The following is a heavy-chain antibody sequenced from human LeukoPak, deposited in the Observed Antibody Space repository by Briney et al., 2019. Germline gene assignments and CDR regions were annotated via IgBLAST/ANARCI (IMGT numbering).Heavy chain of an antibody. CDR1: GYTFTSYG. CDR3: ARASYGDYVGGWFDP. V-gene: IGHV1-18*01. CDR2: SSAYNGNT. J-gene: IGHJ5*02. D-gene: IGHD4-17*01. Sequence: GASVKVSCKASGYTFTSYGISWVRQAPGQGLEWRGWSSAYNGNTNYAQKLQGRVTMTTDTSTSTAYMELRSLRSDDTAVYYCARASYGDYVGGWFDPWGQGTLVTVSS.